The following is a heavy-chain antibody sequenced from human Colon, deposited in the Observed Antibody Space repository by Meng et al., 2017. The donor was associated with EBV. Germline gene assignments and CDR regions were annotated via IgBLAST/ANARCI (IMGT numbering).Heavy chain of an antibody. CDR3: AKVQSPGRFSRYDP. J-gene: IGHJ5*02. CDR2: IYHSGST. D-gene: IGHD3-10*01. Sequence: QPRDSVPGLVKPSETLSHTLVVSGGFISSYNWLSWVRLDPGKGLEWIGEIYHSGSTNSNPSLRSRLTLSVDKSKNQISLKLTSVTAADTALYYCAKVQSPGRFSRYDPWVQGTLVTVSS. CDR1: GGFISSYNW. V-gene: IGHV4-4*02.